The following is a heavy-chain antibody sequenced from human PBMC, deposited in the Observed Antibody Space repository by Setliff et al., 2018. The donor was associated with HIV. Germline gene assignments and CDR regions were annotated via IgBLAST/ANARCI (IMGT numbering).Heavy chain of an antibody. CDR3: ASIDCGGDCYSYYYYGMDV. D-gene: IGHD2-21*02. V-gene: IGHV1-3*01. Sequence: GASVKVSCKASGYTFTTYAMHWVRQAPGQRLEWMGWINAANGNTKYSQKFQGRVTIIRDTSASTAYMELSSLRSEDTAVYYCASIDCGGDCYSYYYYGMDVWGQGTTVTVSS. CDR1: GYTFTTYA. CDR2: INAANGNT. J-gene: IGHJ6*02.